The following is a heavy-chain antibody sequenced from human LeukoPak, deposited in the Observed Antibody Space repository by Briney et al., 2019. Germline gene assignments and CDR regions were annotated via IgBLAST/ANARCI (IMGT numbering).Heavy chain of an antibody. Sequence: PSETLSLTCTVSGGSINNYFWSWIRQPPGKGLECLGYIYYSGRTNYNPSLKSRATISVDTSKNQFSLRLSSVTAADTAVYYCARLRGAFDYWGQGTLVTVSS. CDR2: IYYSGRT. D-gene: IGHD3-16*01. CDR1: GGSINNYF. J-gene: IGHJ4*02. CDR3: ARLRGAFDY. V-gene: IGHV4-59*01.